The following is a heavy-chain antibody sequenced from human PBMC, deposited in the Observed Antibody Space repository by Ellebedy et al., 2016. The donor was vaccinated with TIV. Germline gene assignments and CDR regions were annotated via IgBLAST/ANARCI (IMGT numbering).Heavy chain of an antibody. J-gene: IGHJ3*02. Sequence: SETLSLXXTVSGGSISSYYWSWIRQPAGKGLEWIGRIYTSGSTNYNPSLKSRVTISVDTSKNQFSLKLSSVTAADTAVYYCARVPLGYCSSTSCYAFDIWGQGTMVTVSS. CDR2: IYTSGST. D-gene: IGHD2-2*01. CDR3: ARVPLGYCSSTSCYAFDI. V-gene: IGHV4-4*07. CDR1: GGSISSYY.